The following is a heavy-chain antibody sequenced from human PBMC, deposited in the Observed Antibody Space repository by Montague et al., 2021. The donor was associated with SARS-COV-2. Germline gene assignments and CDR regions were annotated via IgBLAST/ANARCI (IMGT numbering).Heavy chain of an antibody. CDR3: ARIVYDILTGSTYYGMDV. J-gene: IGHJ6*02. CDR2: IDWDDDK. CDR1: GGSISSYY. Sequence: TLSLTCTVSGGSISSYYWSWIRQPPGKALEWLALIDWDDDKYYSTSLKTRLTISKDTSKNQVVLTMTNMDPVDTATYYCARIVYDILTGSTYYGMDVWGQGTTVTVSS. D-gene: IGHD3-9*01. V-gene: IGHV2-70*18.